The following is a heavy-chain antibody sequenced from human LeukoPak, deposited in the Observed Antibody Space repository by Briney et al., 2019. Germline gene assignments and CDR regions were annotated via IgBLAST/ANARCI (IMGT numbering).Heavy chain of an antibody. CDR1: GFTFSSYW. V-gene: IGHV3-7*03. D-gene: IGHD3-10*01. Sequence: GGSLRLSCEASGFTFSSYWMSWVRQAPGKGLEWVAQIKQDGSEKYYVDSVRGRFTISRDNAKNSLYLQMNSLRAEDTAVYYCAKSQVFGMVDYWGQGTLVTVSS. CDR2: IKQDGSEK. CDR3: AKSQVFGMVDY. J-gene: IGHJ4*02.